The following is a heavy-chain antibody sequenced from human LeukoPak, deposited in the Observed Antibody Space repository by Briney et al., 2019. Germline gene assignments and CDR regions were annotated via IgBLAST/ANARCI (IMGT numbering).Heavy chain of an antibody. Sequence: PGGSLRLSCAASGFSFSDYSMTWVRQAPGKALEWVSSISGNSFNIFYADSVKGRFTISRDNAYKSLYLQLNSLRAEDTAVYYCASGTIVGARGADNWGQGTLVTVSS. D-gene: IGHD1-26*01. CDR2: ISGNSFNI. CDR3: ASGTIVGARGADN. V-gene: IGHV3-21*01. CDR1: GFSFSDYS. J-gene: IGHJ4*02.